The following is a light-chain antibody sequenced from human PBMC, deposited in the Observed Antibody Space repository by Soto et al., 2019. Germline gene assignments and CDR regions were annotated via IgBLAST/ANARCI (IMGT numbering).Light chain of an antibody. Sequence: QSALTQPASVSGSPGQSITISCTGTSSDVGGYNYVSWYQQHPGKAPKLLIYEVSNRPSGVFNRFSGYKSGNTASLTISGLQAEDEADYYCSSYTSSSTYVFGTGTQLTVL. CDR1: SSDVGGYNY. CDR3: SSYTSSSTYV. CDR2: EVS. J-gene: IGLJ1*01. V-gene: IGLV2-14*01.